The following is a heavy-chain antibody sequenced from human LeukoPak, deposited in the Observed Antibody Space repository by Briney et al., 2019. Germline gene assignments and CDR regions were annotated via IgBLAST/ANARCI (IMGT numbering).Heavy chain of an antibody. CDR1: GFTFSDYY. V-gene: IGHV3-11*01. CDR2: ISSSGSSSGSTI. D-gene: IGHD3-3*01. J-gene: IGHJ4*02. Sequence: PGGSLRLSCAVSGFTFSDYYMSWIRQAPGKGLEWVSYISSSGSSSGSTIYYADSVKGRFTISRDNAKNSLYLQMNSLRAEDTAVYYCARTRSFGVVISYWGQGTLVTVSS. CDR3: ARTRSFGVVISY.